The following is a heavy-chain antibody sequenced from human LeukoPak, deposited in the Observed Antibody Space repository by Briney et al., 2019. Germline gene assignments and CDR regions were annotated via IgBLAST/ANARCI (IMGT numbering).Heavy chain of an antibody. J-gene: IGHJ3*02. Sequence: GGSLRLSCAASGFSFSSYSIHWVRQAPGKGLEWVAVISSDGNSKNFALSVKGRFAISRDNSKNTLYLQMNSLRAEDTAVYYCAKDHGLGYGPTPRPDAFDIWGQGTMVTVSS. CDR1: GFSFSSYS. CDR3: AKDHGLGYGPTPRPDAFDI. D-gene: IGHD3-10*01. V-gene: IGHV3-30*09. CDR2: ISSDGNSK.